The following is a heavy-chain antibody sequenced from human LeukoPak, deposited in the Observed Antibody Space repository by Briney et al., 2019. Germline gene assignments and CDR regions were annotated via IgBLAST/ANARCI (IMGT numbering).Heavy chain of an antibody. V-gene: IGHV3-7*01. CDR1: GFTFSHYW. J-gene: IGHJ4*02. Sequence: GGSLRLSCAASGFTFSHYWMTWVRQAPGKGLEWVANIKQDGSEEYYVDSVKGRFTISRDNAKNSLYLQMNSLRAEDTAVYFCASYRHSSSCYIYWGQGTLVTVSS. D-gene: IGHD6-13*01. CDR2: IKQDGSEE. CDR3: ASYRHSSSCYIY.